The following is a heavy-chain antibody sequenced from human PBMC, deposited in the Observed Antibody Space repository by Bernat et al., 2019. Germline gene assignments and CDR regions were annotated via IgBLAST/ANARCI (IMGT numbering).Heavy chain of an antibody. J-gene: IGHJ4*02. CDR1: GGSISSSSYY. CDR3: ARDFGPPHRSGWYR. CDR2: IYYSGST. D-gene: IGHD6-19*01. Sequence: QLQLQESGPGLVKPSETLSLTCTVSGGSISSSSYYWGWIRQPPGKGLEWIGSIYYSGSTYYNPSLKSRVTISVDTSKNQFSLKLSSVTAADTAVYYCARDFGPPHRSGWYRWDQGTLVTVSS. V-gene: IGHV4-39*02.